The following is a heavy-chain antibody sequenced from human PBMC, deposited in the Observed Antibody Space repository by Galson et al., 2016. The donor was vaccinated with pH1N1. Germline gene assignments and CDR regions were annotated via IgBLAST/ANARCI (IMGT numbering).Heavy chain of an antibody. CDR1: GYTFTSYY. J-gene: IGHJ4*02. Sequence: SVKVFCKASGYTFTSYYFHWVRQAPGLGLQWMGVINPIGGMATYTQNFQDRLTMTVDASTSTVYMELTSLRSEDTAVYYCVRDLGRLRDFWGQGTLVTVSS. CDR3: VRDLGRLRDF. V-gene: IGHV1-46*01. D-gene: IGHD1-26*01. CDR2: INPIGGMA.